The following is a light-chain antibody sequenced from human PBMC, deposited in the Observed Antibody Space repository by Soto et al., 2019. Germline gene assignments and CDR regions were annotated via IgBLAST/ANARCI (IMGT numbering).Light chain of an antibody. Sequence: EIVLTQSPGTLSLSPGERATLSCRASQSVSSSYLAWYQQKPGQAPRLLIYGASSRATGIPDRFSGSGSGTDFTLTISRLEPEDFAVYYCQQYGSAHRTFGQGTKVDSK. CDR1: QSVSSSY. CDR3: QQYGSAHRT. V-gene: IGKV3-20*01. CDR2: GAS. J-gene: IGKJ1*01.